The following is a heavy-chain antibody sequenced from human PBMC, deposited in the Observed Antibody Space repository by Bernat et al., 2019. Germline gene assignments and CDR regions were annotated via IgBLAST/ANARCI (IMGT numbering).Heavy chain of an antibody. Sequence: QVQLQESGPGLVKPSETLSLTCTVSGGSISSYYWSWIRQPPGKGLEWIGYIYYSGSTNYNPSLKSRVTITVDTSKNQFSLKLSSVTAADTAVYYWARVGDGSGSYSNLPYYYYGMDVWGQGTTVTVSS. J-gene: IGHJ6*02. D-gene: IGHD3-10*01. CDR2: IYYSGST. CDR1: GGSISSYY. V-gene: IGHV4-59*01. CDR3: ARVGDGSGSYSNLPYYYYGMDV.